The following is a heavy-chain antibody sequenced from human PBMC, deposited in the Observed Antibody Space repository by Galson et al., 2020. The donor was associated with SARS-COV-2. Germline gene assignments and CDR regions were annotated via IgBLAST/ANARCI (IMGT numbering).Heavy chain of an antibody. J-gene: IGHJ4*02. CDR2: ISNSGGGT. D-gene: IGHD3-9*01. V-gene: IGHV3-23*01. CDR1: GFLFTNFH. Sequence: GGSLRLSCAASGFLFTNFHMTWVRQSPRTGLEWVSTISNSGGGTYYADSVQGRFTISRDNSKNMLFLDMNSLRAEDTAIYYCARVLFISRYFFDHWGQGTLVTVSS. CDR3: ARVLFISRYFFDH.